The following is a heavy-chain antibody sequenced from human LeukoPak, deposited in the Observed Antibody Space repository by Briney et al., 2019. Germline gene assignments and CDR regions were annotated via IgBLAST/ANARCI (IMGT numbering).Heavy chain of an antibody. CDR3: ARDCITMVQGVIIYYFDY. D-gene: IGHD3-10*01. V-gene: IGHV4-34*01. CDR2: INHSGST. Sequence: SETLSLTCAVYGGSFGGYYWSWIRQPPGKGLEWIGEINHSGSTNYNPSLKSRVTISVDTSKNQFSLKLSTVTAADTAVYYCARDCITMVQGVIIYYFDYWGQGTLVTVSS. J-gene: IGHJ4*02. CDR1: GGSFGGYY.